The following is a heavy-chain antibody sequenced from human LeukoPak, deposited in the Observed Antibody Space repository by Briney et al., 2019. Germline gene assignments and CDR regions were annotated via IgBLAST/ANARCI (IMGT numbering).Heavy chain of an antibody. CDR3: ARHEPIAAAGTGTFDP. CDR1: GGSISSYY. CDR2: MYYSGST. V-gene: IGHV4-39*01. Sequence: SETLSLTCTVSGGSISSYYWSLIRQPPGKGLEWIGSMYYSGSTYYNPSLKSRVTISVDTSKNQFSLKLSSVTAADTAVYYCARHEPIAAAGTGTFDPWGQGTLVTVSS. D-gene: IGHD6-13*01. J-gene: IGHJ5*02.